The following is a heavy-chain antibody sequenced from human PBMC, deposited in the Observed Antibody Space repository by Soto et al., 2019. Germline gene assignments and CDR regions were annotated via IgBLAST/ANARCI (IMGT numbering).Heavy chain of an antibody. D-gene: IGHD6-19*01. CDR3: ARHSPVAGTTSPTSDV. J-gene: IGHJ6*02. CDR2: IDPSDSYT. Sequence: GESLKISCNGSGYSFTSYWISWVRQMPGKGLEWMGRIDPSDSYTNYSPSFQGHVTISADKSISTAYLQWSSLKASDTAMYYCARHSPVAGTTSPTSDVWGQGTKVTVSS. V-gene: IGHV5-10-1*01. CDR1: GYSFTSYW.